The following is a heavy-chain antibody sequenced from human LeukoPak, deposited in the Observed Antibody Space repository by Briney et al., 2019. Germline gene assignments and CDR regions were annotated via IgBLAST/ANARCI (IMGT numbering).Heavy chain of an antibody. D-gene: IGHD6-13*01. Sequence: ASVKVSCKASGYSFTGYYIHWVRQAPGQGLEWMGWINPKSDDTKYAQKFQGRVTLAGDTSTSTAYMELTRLTSDDTAVYYCARAPSTSSSFWGQGTLVTVSS. CDR3: ARAPSTSSSF. V-gene: IGHV1-2*02. CDR2: INPKSDDT. J-gene: IGHJ4*02. CDR1: GYSFTGYY.